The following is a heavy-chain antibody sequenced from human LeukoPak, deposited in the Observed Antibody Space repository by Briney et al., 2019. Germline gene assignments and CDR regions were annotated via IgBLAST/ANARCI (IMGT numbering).Heavy chain of an antibody. CDR2: VWYTGST. CDR1: GGSIGDDY. CDR3: ARPVLTGYSNWFDP. D-gene: IGHD3-9*01. V-gene: IGHV4-59*08. J-gene: IGHJ5*02. Sequence: SETLSLTCTVSGGSIGDDYWGWIRQPPGKGLEWIGYVWYTGSTNQNPSLKNRVTISVDTSKNQFSLRLRSVTAADTAVYYCARPVLTGYSNWFDPWGQGTLVTVSS.